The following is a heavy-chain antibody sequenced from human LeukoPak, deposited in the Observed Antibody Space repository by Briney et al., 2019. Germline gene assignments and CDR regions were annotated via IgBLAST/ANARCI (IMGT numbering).Heavy chain of an antibody. CDR2: IYYSGST. J-gene: IGHJ4*02. D-gene: IGHD3-16*01. V-gene: IGHV4-31*03. Sequence: SETLSLTCTVSGGSLSSGGYYWSWIRQHPGKGLEGIGYIYYSGSTYYNPSLKSRVTISVDTSKNQFSLKLSSVTAADTAVYYCARGGALGPPYFDYWGQGTLVTVSS. CDR1: GGSLSSGGYY. CDR3: ARGGALGPPYFDY.